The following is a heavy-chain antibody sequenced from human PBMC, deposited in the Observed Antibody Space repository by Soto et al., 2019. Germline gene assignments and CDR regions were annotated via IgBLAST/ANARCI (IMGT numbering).Heavy chain of an antibody. J-gene: IGHJ4*02. CDR1: GGSISSSSYY. CDR3: AVPSGADYGDYNLAY. Sequence: SETLSLTCTVSGGSISSSSYYWGWIRQPPGKGLEWIGSIYYSGSTYYNPSLKSRVTISVDTSKNQFSLKLSSVTAAYTAVYYCAVPSGADYGDYNLAYWGQGTLVTVSS. CDR2: IYYSGST. V-gene: IGHV4-39*01. D-gene: IGHD4-17*01.